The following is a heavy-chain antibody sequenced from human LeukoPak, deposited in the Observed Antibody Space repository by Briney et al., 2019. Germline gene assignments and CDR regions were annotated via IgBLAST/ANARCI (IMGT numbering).Heavy chain of an antibody. J-gene: IGHJ5*02. V-gene: IGHV3-23*01. CDR2: ISGSGGST. Sequence: GGSLRLSCAASGFTFSSYAMSWVRQAPGKGLEWVSAISGSGGSTYYADSVKGRFTISRDNAKNSLYLQMNSLRAEDTAVYYCARHSSGSYYEDWFDPWGQGTLVTVSS. D-gene: IGHD1-26*01. CDR1: GFTFSSYA. CDR3: ARHSSGSYYEDWFDP.